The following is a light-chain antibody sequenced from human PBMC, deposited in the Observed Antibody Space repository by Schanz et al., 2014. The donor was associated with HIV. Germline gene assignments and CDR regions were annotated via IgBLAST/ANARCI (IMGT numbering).Light chain of an antibody. V-gene: IGKV3-11*01. CDR1: QSVSSY. CDR2: DTN. Sequence: EIVLTQSPATLSLSPGERATLSCRASQSVSSYLAWYQHKPGQAPRLLMYDTNTRATGIPARISGSGSGTDFTLTTSSLKPEYFAPYDCQQSYSLPRTFGQGTKVEIK. J-gene: IGKJ1*01. CDR3: QQSYSLPRT.